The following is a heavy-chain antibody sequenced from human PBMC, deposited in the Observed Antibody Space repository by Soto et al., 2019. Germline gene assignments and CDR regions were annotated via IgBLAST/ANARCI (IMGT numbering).Heavy chain of an antibody. J-gene: IGHJ5*02. CDR3: ARGRHWFGP. CDR1: VISITSSY. CDR2: ISDRGDI. Sequence: QVQLQESGPGLVKPSETLSLTCTVSVISITSSYWNWFRQSPGKGLEWIGQISDRGDINYNPPLASRVAISTDTSKNQVSLTLTAVNAADTAVYFCARGRHWFGPWGQGTLVTVSS. V-gene: IGHV4-59*12.